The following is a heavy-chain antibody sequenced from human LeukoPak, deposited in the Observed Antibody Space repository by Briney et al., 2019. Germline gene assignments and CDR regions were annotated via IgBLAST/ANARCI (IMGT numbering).Heavy chain of an antibody. J-gene: IGHJ4*02. CDR1: GYTFTGYY. CDR3: ARAPRFLEWFNDY. Sequence: ASVKVSCKASGYTFTGYYMHWVRQAPGQGLEWMGWTNPNSGGTNYAQKFQGRVTMTRDTSISTAYMELSRLRSDDTAVYYCARAPRFLEWFNDYWGQGTLVTVSS. CDR2: TNPNSGGT. V-gene: IGHV1-2*02. D-gene: IGHD3-3*01.